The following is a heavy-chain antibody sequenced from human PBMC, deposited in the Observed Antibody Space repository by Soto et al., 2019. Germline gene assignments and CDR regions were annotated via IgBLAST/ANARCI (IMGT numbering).Heavy chain of an antibody. D-gene: IGHD5-12*01. CDR3: ARGAITYRSTIENF. CDR1: GGTFSSYT. J-gene: IGHJ4*02. Sequence: QGQLVQSGAEVKKPGSSVKVSCKASGGTFSSYTFSWVRQAPGQGLEWMGRIIPLLGVPTIAPKFRSRVTIAADKGQTTAYMELNSLRSEDTAVYYCARGAITYRSTIENFWGQGTLVTVST. V-gene: IGHV1-69*02. CDR2: IIPLLGVP.